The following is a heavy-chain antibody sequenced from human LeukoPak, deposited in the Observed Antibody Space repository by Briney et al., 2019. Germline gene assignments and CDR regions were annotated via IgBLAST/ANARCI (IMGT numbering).Heavy chain of an antibody. CDR2: INPSGGST. J-gene: IGHJ4*02. V-gene: IGHV1-46*01. CDR3: ARDGRVVVTAPNDY. D-gene: IGHD2-21*02. Sequence: ASVKVSCKTSDYTFTSYGINWVRQAPGQGLEWMGIINPSGGSTSYAQKFQGRVTMTRDTSTSTAYMELRSLRSDDTAVYYCARDGRVVVTAPNDYWGQGTLVTVSS. CDR1: DYTFTSYG.